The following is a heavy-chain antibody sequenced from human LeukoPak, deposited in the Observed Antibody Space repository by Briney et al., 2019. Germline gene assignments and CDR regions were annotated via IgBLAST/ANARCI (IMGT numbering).Heavy chain of an antibody. Sequence: SETLSLSRAVSGGTISSYCMSWSRQPPGKGLEWIGYIYYSGSTNYNPSLKSRVTISVDTSKNQFSLKLRSVTAADTAVYYCARGIQDDYGYNWSLFDYRGHGALGTVSS. CDR2: IYYSGST. V-gene: IGHV4-59*01. J-gene: IGHJ4*03. CDR3: ARGIQDDYGYNWSLFDY. CDR1: GGTISSYC. D-gene: IGHD1-20*01.